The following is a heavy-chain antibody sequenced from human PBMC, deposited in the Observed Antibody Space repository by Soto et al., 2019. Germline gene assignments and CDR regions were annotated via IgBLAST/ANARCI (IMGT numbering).Heavy chain of an antibody. V-gene: IGHV3-21*01. CDR2: ISTTSSHI. Sequence: LRLSCAASGFSFSNYDMSWVRQAPGKGLEWVSSISTTSSHIYYADSLRGRFTISRDNAKKSLYLQMSSLRAEDTAVYYCAKLKRPRTVTTNWFDPWRQGTLVTVS. D-gene: IGHD4-4*01. CDR3: AKLKRPRTVTTNWFDP. CDR1: GFSFSNYD. J-gene: IGHJ5*02.